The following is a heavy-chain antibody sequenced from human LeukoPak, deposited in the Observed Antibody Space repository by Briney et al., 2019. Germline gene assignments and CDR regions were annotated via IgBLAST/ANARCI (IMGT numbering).Heavy chain of an antibody. CDR2: IYSGGST. Sequence: GGSLRLSCAASGFTVSSNYMSWVRQAPGKGLEWVSVIYSGGSTYYADSAKSGFTISRDNSENKLHFQMNNMRGDDTTVYYCARDSSGGWKDMDVWGKGTTVTVSS. V-gene: IGHV3-53*01. D-gene: IGHD6-19*01. CDR3: ARDSSGGWKDMDV. J-gene: IGHJ6*03. CDR1: GFTVSSNY.